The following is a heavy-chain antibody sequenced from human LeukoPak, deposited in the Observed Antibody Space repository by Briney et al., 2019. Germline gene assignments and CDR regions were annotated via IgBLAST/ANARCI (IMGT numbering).Heavy chain of an antibody. CDR2: IYYSGST. V-gene: IGHV4-31*03. CDR1: GGSISSGGYY. D-gene: IGHD6-6*01. CDR3: ARAYSSSSPVDY. Sequence: PSQTLSLTCTVSGGSISSGGYYWSWIRQHPGKGLEWIGYIYYSGSTYYNPSLKSRVTISVDTSKNQFSLQLSSVTAADTAVYYCARAYSSSSPVDYWGQGTLVTVSS. J-gene: IGHJ4*02.